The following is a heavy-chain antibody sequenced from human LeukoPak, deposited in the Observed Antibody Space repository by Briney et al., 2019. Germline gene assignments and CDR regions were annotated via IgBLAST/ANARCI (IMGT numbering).Heavy chain of an antibody. V-gene: IGHV4-34*01. D-gene: IGHD6-13*01. CDR2: INHSGST. J-gene: IGHJ4*02. CDR1: GGSFSGYY. CDR3: ARRRKGYSSSWYGRYFDY. Sequence: SETLSLTCAVYGGSFSGYYWSWIRQPPGKGLEWIGEINHSGSTNYNPSLKSRVTISVDTSKNQFSLKLSSVTAADTAVYYCARRRKGYSSSWYGRYFDYWGQGTLVTVSP.